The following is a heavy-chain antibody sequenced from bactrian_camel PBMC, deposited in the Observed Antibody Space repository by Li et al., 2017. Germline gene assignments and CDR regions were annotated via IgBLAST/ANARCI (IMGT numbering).Heavy chain of an antibody. V-gene: IGHV3S42*01. CDR3: AADRASVCYSGSRFTPHEYNH. CDR2: RTSGGAVT. CDR1: GYTYSSYC. D-gene: IGHD3*01. J-gene: IGHJ4*01. Sequence: VQLVESGGGSVQAGGSLRLSCAVSGYTYSSYCMGWFRQAPGKEREGVAVRTSGGAVTRYAGSVAGRFTISQDNAKNTLYLQMNSLKPEDTAMYYCAADRASVCYSGSRFTPHEYNHWGQGTQVTVS.